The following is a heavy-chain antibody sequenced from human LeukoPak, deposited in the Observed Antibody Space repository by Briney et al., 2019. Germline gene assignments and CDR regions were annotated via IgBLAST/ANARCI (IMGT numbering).Heavy chain of an antibody. CDR1: GGSISSSSYY. D-gene: IGHD3-10*01. Sequence: SETLSFTCTVSGGSISSSSYYWGWIRQPPGKGLEWIGSIYYSGSTYYNPSLKSRVTISVDTSKNQFSLKLSSVTAADTAVYYCARVRYYGSGSYSTVNWFDPWGQGTLVTVSS. CDR2: IYYSGST. J-gene: IGHJ5*02. V-gene: IGHV4-39*07. CDR3: ARVRYYGSGSYSTVNWFDP.